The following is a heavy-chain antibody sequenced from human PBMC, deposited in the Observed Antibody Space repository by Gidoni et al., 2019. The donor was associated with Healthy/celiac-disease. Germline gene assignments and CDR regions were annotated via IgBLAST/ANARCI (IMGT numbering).Heavy chain of an antibody. CDR2: ISYDGSNK. V-gene: IGHV3-30-3*01. Sequence: QVQLVESGGGVVQPGRSLRLSCEASGFTFSSYAMHWVRQAPGKGLEWVAVISYDGSNKYYADSVKGRFTISRDNSKNTLYLQMNSLRAEDTAVYYCARASSSFDYWGQGTLVTVSS. D-gene: IGHD6-13*01. CDR1: GFTFSSYA. CDR3: ARASSSFDY. J-gene: IGHJ4*02.